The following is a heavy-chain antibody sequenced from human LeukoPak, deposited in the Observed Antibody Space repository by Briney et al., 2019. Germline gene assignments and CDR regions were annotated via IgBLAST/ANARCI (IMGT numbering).Heavy chain of an antibody. CDR3: AKDQYYDSSAGGMDV. Sequence: PGGSLRLSCAASGFTFDDYAMPWVRHAPGKGLEWVSGISWNSGSIGYADSVKGRFTISRDNAKNSLYLQMNSLRAEDTALYYCAKDQYYDSSAGGMDVWGQGTTVTVSS. D-gene: IGHD3-22*01. J-gene: IGHJ6*02. V-gene: IGHV3-9*01. CDR2: ISWNSGSI. CDR1: GFTFDDYA.